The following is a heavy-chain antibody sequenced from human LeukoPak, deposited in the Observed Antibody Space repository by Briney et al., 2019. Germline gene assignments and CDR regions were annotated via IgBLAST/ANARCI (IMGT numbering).Heavy chain of an antibody. V-gene: IGHV4-59*11. J-gene: IGHJ2*01. CDR1: GGSISSHY. Sequence: SVTLSLTCTVSGGSISSHYWNWIRQPPGKGLEWIGYIYYSGSTNYNPSLKSRVTISLDTSKNQFSLKLSSVTAADTAVYYCARTYSSSWSHWYFDLWGRGALVTVSS. CDR3: ARTYSSSWSHWYFDL. D-gene: IGHD6-13*01. CDR2: IYYSGST.